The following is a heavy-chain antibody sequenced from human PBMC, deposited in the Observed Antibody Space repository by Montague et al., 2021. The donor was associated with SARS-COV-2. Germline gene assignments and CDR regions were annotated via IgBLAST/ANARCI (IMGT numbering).Heavy chain of an antibody. CDR3: AREGPNTWFDP. CDR1: NGSINNYY. V-gene: IGHV4-59*01. Sequence: SETLSLTCTVSNGSINNYYWSWVRQPPGKRLEWIGYIYYRGSTNYNPSLESRVTMSIDTSKNQFSVKLRSVTAADTAVYFCAREGPNTWFDPWGQGTLVIVSS. J-gene: IGHJ5*02. CDR2: IYYRGST.